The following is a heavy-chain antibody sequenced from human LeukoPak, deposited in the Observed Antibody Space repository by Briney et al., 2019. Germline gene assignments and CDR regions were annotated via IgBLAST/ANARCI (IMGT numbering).Heavy chain of an antibody. CDR2: IYYSRST. Sequence: PSETLSLTCTVSGGSISSYYWSWIRQPPGKGLEWIGYIYYSRSTNYNPSLKSRVTISVDTSKNQFSLRLSSVTAADTAVYYCARGGGAVAGYFDYWGQGTLVTVSS. CDR1: GGSISSYY. V-gene: IGHV4-59*01. CDR3: ARGGGAVAGYFDY. J-gene: IGHJ4*02. D-gene: IGHD6-19*01.